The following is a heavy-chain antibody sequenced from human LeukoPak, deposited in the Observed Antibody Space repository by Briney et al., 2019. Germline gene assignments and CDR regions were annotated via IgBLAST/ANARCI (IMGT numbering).Heavy chain of an antibody. Sequence: SETLSLTCTVSGASISSYYWSWIRQPPGKGLEWIGYIYYSGSTNYNPSLKSRVTISVDTSKNQFSLKLSSVTAADTAVYYCARETCSGGSCYLLDYWGQGTLVTVSS. CDR3: ARETCSGGSCYLLDY. V-gene: IGHV4-59*01. J-gene: IGHJ4*02. CDR1: GASISSYY. D-gene: IGHD2-15*01. CDR2: IYYSGST.